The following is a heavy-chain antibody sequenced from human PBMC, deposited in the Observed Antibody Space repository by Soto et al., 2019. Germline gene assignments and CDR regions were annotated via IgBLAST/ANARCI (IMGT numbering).Heavy chain of an antibody. J-gene: IGHJ3*02. D-gene: IGHD1-1*01. CDR1: GGSVNSGNYY. CDR3: ARVERGTATTVVDAFDI. Sequence: QVQLQQWGAGLLKPSETLSLTCAVYGGSVNSGNYYWSWFRQPPGKGLEWIGEMSHSGGTHFNPSLKSRVTTSVDTSKNPFALKMSSVTSAETALYYCARVERGTATTVVDAFDIWGPGTLVTVSS. V-gene: IGHV4-34*01. CDR2: MSHSGGT.